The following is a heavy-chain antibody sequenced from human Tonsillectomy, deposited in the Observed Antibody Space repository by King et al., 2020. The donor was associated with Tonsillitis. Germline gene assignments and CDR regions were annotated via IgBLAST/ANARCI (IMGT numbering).Heavy chain of an antibody. Sequence: QLVQSGAEVKKPGASVKVSCKASGYTFTSYYMHWVRQAPGQGLEWMGIINPSGGSTSYAQKFQGRVTMTRDTSTRPVYMEMRSLSSEDKAGYYCARTHYYDSRGYYPIDYWGQGTLVTVSS. J-gene: IGHJ4*02. CDR1: GYTFTSYY. CDR3: ARTHYYDSRGYYPIDY. D-gene: IGHD3-22*01. CDR2: INPSGGST. V-gene: IGHV1-46*01.